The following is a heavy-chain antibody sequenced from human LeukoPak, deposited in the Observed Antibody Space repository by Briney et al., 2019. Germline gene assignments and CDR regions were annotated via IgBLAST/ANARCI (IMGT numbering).Heavy chain of an antibody. Sequence: NPGGSLRLSCAASGFTFSSYAMHWIRQAPGQGLQWLGWINPGTGDTNYGHDRVTMTTDTSINTVYMELGSLTSGDTAVYFCARANKGFAYFAYWGQGTLVTVS. CDR1: GFTFSSYA. D-gene: IGHD1/OR15-1a*01. CDR3: ARANKGFAYFAY. J-gene: IGHJ1*01. CDR2: INPGTGDT. V-gene: IGHV1-2*02.